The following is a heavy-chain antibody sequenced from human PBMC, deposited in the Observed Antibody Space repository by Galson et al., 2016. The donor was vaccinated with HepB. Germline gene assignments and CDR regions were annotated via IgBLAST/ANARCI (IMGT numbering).Heavy chain of an antibody. V-gene: IGHV2-70*10. D-gene: IGHD2-2*01. CDR2: IDWDGDK. Sequence: PALVKPTQTLTLTCTLSGFSLSTSAMSVSWIRQPPGKALEWVARIDWDGDKYYSTSLRSRLTISKDTSNNQVVLTVTNMDSVDTATYYCARPYCTSSGCYYDAFDLWGPGTMVTVSS. J-gene: IGHJ3*01. CDR3: ARPYCTSSGCYYDAFDL. CDR1: GFSLSTSAMS.